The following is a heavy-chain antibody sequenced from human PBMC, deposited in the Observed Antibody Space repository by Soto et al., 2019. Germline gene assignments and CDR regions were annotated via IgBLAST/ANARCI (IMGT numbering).Heavy chain of an antibody. CDR1: GFTFSSFG. CDR3: ARDASYYSLWSGYYPSRNGMDV. J-gene: IGHJ6*02. CDR2: IWYDGSKK. D-gene: IGHD3-3*01. V-gene: IGHV3-33*01. Sequence: QVQVVESGGGVVQPGRSLRLSCAASGFTFSSFGMHWVRQAPGKGLEWVSLIWYDGSKKSYGDSVKGRFTISRDNSRNTVYLQMNILIADDTAVYYCARDASYYSLWSGYYPSRNGMDVWGQGTTVTVSS.